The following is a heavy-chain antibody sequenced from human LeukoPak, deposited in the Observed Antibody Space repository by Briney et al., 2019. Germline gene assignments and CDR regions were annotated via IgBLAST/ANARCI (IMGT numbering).Heavy chain of an antibody. V-gene: IGHV3-23*05. J-gene: IGHJ4*02. CDR1: GFTFGSYA. CDR3: AKMFYYDSSNYPTPDY. CDR2: IDNSGRIT. Sequence: GGSLRLSCADSGFTFGSYAMQWVRQAPGKGLEWVSAIDNSGRITYYAESVKGRFTISRDNSKNTLYLQMNSLRAEDTAVYYCAKMFYYDSSNYPTPDYWGQGTLVTVSS. D-gene: IGHD3-22*01.